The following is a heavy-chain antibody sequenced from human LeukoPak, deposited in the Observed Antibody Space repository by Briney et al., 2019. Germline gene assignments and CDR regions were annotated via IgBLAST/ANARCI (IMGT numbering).Heavy chain of an antibody. J-gene: IGHJ4*02. CDR2: IYYSGST. CDR3: ARVLAVAGTFNDY. Sequence: SETLSLTCTVSGGSISSYYWSWIRQPPGKGLEWIGYIYYSGSTNYNPSLKSRVTISVDTSKNQFSLKLSSVTAADTAVYYCARVLAVAGTFNDYWGQGTLVTVSS. CDR1: GGSISSYY. D-gene: IGHD6-19*01. V-gene: IGHV4-59*12.